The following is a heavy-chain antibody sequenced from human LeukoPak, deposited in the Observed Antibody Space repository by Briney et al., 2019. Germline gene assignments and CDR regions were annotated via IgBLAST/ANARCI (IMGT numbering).Heavy chain of an antibody. CDR2: IYYSGST. V-gene: IGHV4-30-4*07. Sequence: PSETLSLTCAVSGGSISSGGYSWSWIRQPPGKGLEWIRYIYYSGSTYYNPSLKSRVTISVDTSKNQFSLKLSSVTAADTAVYYCAKGLIAARRYYYYYMDVWGKGTTVTVSS. CDR3: AKGLIAARRYYYYYMDV. CDR1: GGSISSGGYS. D-gene: IGHD6-6*01. J-gene: IGHJ6*03.